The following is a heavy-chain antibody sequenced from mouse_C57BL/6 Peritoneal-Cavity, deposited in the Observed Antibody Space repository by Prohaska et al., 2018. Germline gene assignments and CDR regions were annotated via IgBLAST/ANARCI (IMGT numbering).Heavy chain of an antibody. CDR3: MRQRTGPYWYFDV. D-gene: IGHD4-1*01. V-gene: IGHV10-1*01. CDR2: IRSKSNNYST. CDR1: GFSFNTYA. J-gene: IGHJ1*03. Sequence: EVQLVESGGGLVQPKGSLKLSCAASGFSFNTYAMNWVRQAPGKGLEWVARIRSKSNNYSTYYADSVKDRFTISRDDSESMLYLQMNNLKTEDTAMYYCMRQRTGPYWYFDVWGTGTTVTVSS.